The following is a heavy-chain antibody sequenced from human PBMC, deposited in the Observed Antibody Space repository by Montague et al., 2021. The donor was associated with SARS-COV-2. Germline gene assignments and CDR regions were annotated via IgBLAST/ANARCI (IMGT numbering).Heavy chain of an antibody. Sequence: SETLSLTCAVHGGSFSGYYWSWIRQPPGKGLERIGEINHCGSTNYNPYPKSRVSISVDTSKDQFSLTLSSVTAAATAVYDCARGDPCITMILVVSTGAGCYFDLWGRGTLVTVSS. CDR3: ARGDPCITMILVVSTGAGCYFDL. CDR1: GGSFSGYY. D-gene: IGHD3-22*01. CDR2: INHCGST. J-gene: IGHJ2*01. V-gene: IGHV4-34*01.